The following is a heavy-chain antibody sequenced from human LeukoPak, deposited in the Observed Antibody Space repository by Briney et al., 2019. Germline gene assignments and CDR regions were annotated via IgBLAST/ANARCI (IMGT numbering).Heavy chain of an antibody. Sequence: GGSLRLSCAASGFTIDDYGMSWVRQAPGKGLEWVSGINWNGGSTGYADSVKGRFTISRDNAKNSLYLQMNSLRAEDTALYYCASHCSGGSCSDGACDIWGQGTMATVSS. J-gene: IGHJ3*02. CDR1: GFTIDDYG. D-gene: IGHD2-15*01. CDR2: INWNGGST. CDR3: ASHCSGGSCSDGACDI. V-gene: IGHV3-20*04.